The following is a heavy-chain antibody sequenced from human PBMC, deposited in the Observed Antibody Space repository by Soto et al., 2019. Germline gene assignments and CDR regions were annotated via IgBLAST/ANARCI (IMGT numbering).Heavy chain of an antibody. CDR2: IYKSTTT. D-gene: IGHD2-15*01. V-gene: IGHV4-30-4*01. CDR1: GDSISTVDYF. J-gene: IGHJ5*01. Sequence: SETLSITCSVSGDSISTVDYFWAWIRQPPGQALEYIGYIYKSTTTYYNPSFESRVAISLDTSKSQFSLTVTSVTAADTAVYFCARGRYCLTGRCFPNWFDSWGQGTLVTVSS. CDR3: ARGRYCLTGRCFPNWFDS.